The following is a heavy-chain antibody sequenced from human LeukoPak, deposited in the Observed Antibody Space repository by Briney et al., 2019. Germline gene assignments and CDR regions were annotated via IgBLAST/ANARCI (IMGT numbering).Heavy chain of an antibody. V-gene: IGHV3-21*01. CDR1: GFTFSSYS. Sequence: PGGSLRLSCAASGFTFSSYSMNWVRQAPGKGLEWVSSISSSSSYIYYADSVRGRFTISRDNAKNSLYLQMNSLRAEDTAVYYCARDGPADTDYWGQGTLVTVSS. CDR3: ARDGPADTDY. J-gene: IGHJ4*02. CDR2: ISSSSSYI. D-gene: IGHD6-25*01.